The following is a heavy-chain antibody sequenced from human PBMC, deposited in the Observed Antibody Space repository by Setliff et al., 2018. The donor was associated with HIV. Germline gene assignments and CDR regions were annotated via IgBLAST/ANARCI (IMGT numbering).Heavy chain of an antibody. CDR2: INHSGNT. D-gene: IGHD1-7*01. J-gene: IGHJ4*02. Sequence: SETLSLTCVVYGGSSSDYYWSWIRQPPGKGLEWIGEINHSGNTTYNPSLKSRVTMSVDTTKNQFSLTLNTVTAADTATYYCLRDVPLILRTSPPLWGQGTPVTVSS. CDR1: GGSSSDYY. CDR3: LRDVPLILRTSPPL. V-gene: IGHV4-34*01.